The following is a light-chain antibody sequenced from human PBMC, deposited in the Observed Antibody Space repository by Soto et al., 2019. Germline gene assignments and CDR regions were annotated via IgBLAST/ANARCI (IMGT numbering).Light chain of an antibody. CDR3: LQDYGDSWT. J-gene: IGKJ1*01. V-gene: IGKV1-5*01. CDR2: DAS. Sequence: DIQITQSPSTLSASVRDRGTITCRASQSISSWLAWYQQKPGKAPKLLIYDASSLESGVPSRFSGSGSGTEFTLTISSLQPEDFASYYCLQDYGDSWTFGQGTKVDIK. CDR1: QSISSW.